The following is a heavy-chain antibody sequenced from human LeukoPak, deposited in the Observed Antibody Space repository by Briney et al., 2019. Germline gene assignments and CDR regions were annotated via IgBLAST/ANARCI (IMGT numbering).Heavy chain of an antibody. Sequence: SETLSLTCTVSAGYISSYYWSWIRQPPGKGLEWIGYIYDSGNTNYNPSLKSRVTISVDTSKNQFSLKLRSVTAADTAVYYCARVGGPNYYYYGLDVWGQGTTVTVSS. CDR2: IYDSGNT. CDR3: ARVGGPNYYYYGLDV. D-gene: IGHD2-15*01. CDR1: AGYISSYY. V-gene: IGHV4-59*01. J-gene: IGHJ6*02.